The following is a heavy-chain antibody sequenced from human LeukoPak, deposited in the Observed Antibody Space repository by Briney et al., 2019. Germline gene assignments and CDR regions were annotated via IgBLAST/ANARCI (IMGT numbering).Heavy chain of an antibody. CDR1: GFTFSSYT. Sequence: GGSLRLSCAASGFTFSSYTMNWVRQAPGKGLEWVSSISSSSTYIYSADSVKGRFTISRDNAKNSLYLQMNSLRAEDTAVYYCAGYGGRYPYYMDVWGKGTTVTISS. CDR3: AGYGGRYPYYMDV. J-gene: IGHJ6*03. V-gene: IGHV3-21*01. CDR2: ISSSSTYI. D-gene: IGHD1-26*01.